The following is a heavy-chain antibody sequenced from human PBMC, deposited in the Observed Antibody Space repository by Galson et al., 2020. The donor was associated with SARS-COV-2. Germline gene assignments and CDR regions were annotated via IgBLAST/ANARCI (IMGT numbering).Heavy chain of an antibody. CDR1: GYTFTSYG. V-gene: IGHV1-18*04. D-gene: IGHD3-3*01. Sequence: ASVKVSCKASGYTFTSYGISWVRQAPGQGLEWMGWISAYNGNTNYAQKLQGRVTMTTDTSTSTAYMELSSLRSEDTAVYYCATYPAVFGVVIMSDYFDYWGQGTLVTVSS. CDR2: ISAYNGNT. CDR3: ATYPAVFGVVIMSDYFDY. J-gene: IGHJ4*02.